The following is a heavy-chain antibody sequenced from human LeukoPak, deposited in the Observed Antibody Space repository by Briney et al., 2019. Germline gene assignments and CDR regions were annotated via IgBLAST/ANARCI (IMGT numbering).Heavy chain of an antibody. J-gene: IGHJ3*02. CDR2: ITAYDGDT. CDR3: ARDWQLPSGPDVFDI. Sequence: ASVKVSCKASGFSFPSYGISWVRQAPGQGLEWIGWITAYDGDTNYAEKFQGRVTMAIDTSTSTASMELWSLRSDDTAVYYCARDWQLPSGPDVFDIWGQGTVVTVSS. D-gene: IGHD1-1*01. V-gene: IGHV1-18*01. CDR1: GFSFPSYG.